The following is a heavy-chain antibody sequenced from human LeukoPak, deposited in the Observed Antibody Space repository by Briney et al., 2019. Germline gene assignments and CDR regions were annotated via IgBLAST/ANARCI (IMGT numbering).Heavy chain of an antibody. CDR2: ISGSGGST. CDR3: AKSVTYYYDSSGSQAYYFDY. V-gene: IGHV3-23*01. D-gene: IGHD3-22*01. CDR1: GFTFSSYA. J-gene: IGHJ4*02. Sequence: PGGSLRLSCAASGFTFSSYAMSWVRQAPGKGLEWVSAISGSGGSTYYADSVKGRFTISRDDSKNTLYLQMNSLRAEDTAVYYCAKSVTYYYDSSGSQAYYFDYWGQGTLVTVSS.